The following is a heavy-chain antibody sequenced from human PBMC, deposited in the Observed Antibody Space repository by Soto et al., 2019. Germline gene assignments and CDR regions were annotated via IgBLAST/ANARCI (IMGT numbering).Heavy chain of an antibody. CDR1: GGNFRRYA. CDR3: VFGDCTSSSCSYYFYGLDV. V-gene: IGHV1-69*13. J-gene: IGHJ6*02. D-gene: IGHD2-2*01. CDR2: ILPIFGSP. Sequence: GASVKVSCKASGGNFRRYAISWGRQAPGQGLEWMGGILPIFGSPSHAQKFRDRVTITADESTSTAYLELTSLTSEDTAIYYCVFGDCTSSSCSYYFYGLDVWGQGTTVTVSS.